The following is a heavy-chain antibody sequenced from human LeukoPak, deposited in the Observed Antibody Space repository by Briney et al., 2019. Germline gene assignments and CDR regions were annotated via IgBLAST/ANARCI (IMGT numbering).Heavy chain of an antibody. CDR2: ISYDGSNK. V-gene: IGHV3-30-3*01. Sequence: GGSLRLSCAASGFTFSSYAMHWVRQAPGKGLEWVAVISYDGSNKYYADSVKGRFTISRDNSKNTLYLQMNSLRADDTAVYYCAGPPDSTLDYWGQGTLVTVSS. J-gene: IGHJ4*02. CDR1: GFTFSSYA. CDR3: AGPPDSTLDY. D-gene: IGHD2-2*01.